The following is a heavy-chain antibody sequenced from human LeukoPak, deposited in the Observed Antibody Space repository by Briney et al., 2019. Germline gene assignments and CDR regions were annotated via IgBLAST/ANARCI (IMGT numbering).Heavy chain of an antibody. V-gene: IGHV3-43*01. CDR1: GFTFHDFT. CDR3: AKGDGYNGCFDS. J-gene: IGHJ4*02. CDR2: ISRDGGDT. Sequence: GGSLRLSCTASGFTFHDFTIHWVRQPPGRGLEWVSFISRDGGDTYYADSVKGRFTISRDNSTNSLSLQMDSLTTDDTALYYCAKGDGYNGCFDSWGRGTLVTVSS. D-gene: IGHD5-24*01.